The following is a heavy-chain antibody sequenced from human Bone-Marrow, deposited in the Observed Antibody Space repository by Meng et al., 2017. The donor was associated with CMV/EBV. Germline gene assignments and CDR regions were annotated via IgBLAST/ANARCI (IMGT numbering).Heavy chain of an antibody. J-gene: IGHJ5*02. V-gene: IGHV3-7*01. D-gene: IGHD2-2*01. CDR1: GFTVSSNY. CDR3: AREGGYCSSTSCYGDWFDP. Sequence: GGSLRLSCAASGFTVSSNYMSWVRQAPGKGLEWVANIKQDGSEKYYVDSVKGRFTISRDNAKNSLYLQMNSLRAEDTAVYYCAREGGYCSSTSCYGDWFDPWGQGTLVTVPS. CDR2: IKQDGSEK.